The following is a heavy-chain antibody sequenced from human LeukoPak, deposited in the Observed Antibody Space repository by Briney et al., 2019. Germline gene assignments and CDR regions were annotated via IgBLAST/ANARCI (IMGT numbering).Heavy chain of an antibody. D-gene: IGHD5-12*01. CDR3: ARWHSGYDPKGLDY. J-gene: IGHJ4*02. Sequence: PGGSLRLSCAASGFDFSDYSMNWVRQAPGKGLEWVSSISSRGHYIYYADSVKGRFTISRDNAKKSLFLQMNSLRDEDTAVYYCARWHSGYDPKGLDYWGQGTLVTVSS. V-gene: IGHV3-21*01. CDR2: ISSRGHYI. CDR1: GFDFSDYS.